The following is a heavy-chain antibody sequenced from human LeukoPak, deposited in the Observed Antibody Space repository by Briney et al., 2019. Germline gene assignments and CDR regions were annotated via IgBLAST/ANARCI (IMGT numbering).Heavy chain of an antibody. CDR1: GGSFSGYY. Sequence: PSETLSLTCAVYGGSFSGYYWSWIRQPPGKGLECIGEINHSGRTNYNPSLKSRVTISVDTSKNQFSLKLSSVTAADTAVYYCARVLPAAANWFDPWGQGTLVTVSS. CDR2: INHSGRT. D-gene: IGHD2-2*01. J-gene: IGHJ5*02. V-gene: IGHV4-34*01. CDR3: ARVLPAAANWFDP.